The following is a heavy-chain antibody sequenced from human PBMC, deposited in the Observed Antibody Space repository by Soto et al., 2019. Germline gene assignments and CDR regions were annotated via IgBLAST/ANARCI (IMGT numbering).Heavy chain of an antibody. Sequence: SQTLSLTCAISGDSVSSNSAAWNWIRQSPSRGLEWLGRTYYRSKWYNDYAVSVKSRITINPDTSKNQFSLQLNSVTPEDTAVYYCARVRARGRVAVAGHYYYGMDVWGQGTTVTV. V-gene: IGHV6-1*01. CDR3: ARVRARGRVAVAGHYYYGMDV. CDR2: TYYRSKWYN. J-gene: IGHJ6*02. CDR1: GDSVSSNSAA. D-gene: IGHD6-19*01.